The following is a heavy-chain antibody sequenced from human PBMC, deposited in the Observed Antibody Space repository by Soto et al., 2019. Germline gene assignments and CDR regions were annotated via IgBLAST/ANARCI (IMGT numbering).Heavy chain of an antibody. Sequence: SETLSLTCTVPGASISGFYWSWIRKSAGKGLEWIGRIYATGTTDYNPSLKSRVMMSVDTSKKQFSLKLRSVTAADTAVYYCVRDGTKTLRDWFDPWGQGISVTVSS. J-gene: IGHJ5*02. D-gene: IGHD1-1*01. CDR2: IYATGTT. V-gene: IGHV4-4*07. CDR1: GASISGFY. CDR3: VRDGTKTLRDWFDP.